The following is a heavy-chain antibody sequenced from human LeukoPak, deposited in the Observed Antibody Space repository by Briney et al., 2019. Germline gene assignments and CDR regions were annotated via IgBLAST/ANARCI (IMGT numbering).Heavy chain of an antibody. D-gene: IGHD2-2*01. CDR3: ARRGVPAARGKRNWFDP. Sequence: SETLSLTCAVYGGSFSGYYWSWIRQPPGKGPEWIGEINHSGSTNYNPSLKSRVTISVDTSKNQFSLKLSSVTAADTAVYYCARRGVPAARGKRNWFDPWGQGTLVTVSS. CDR1: GGSFSGYY. V-gene: IGHV4-34*01. CDR2: INHSGST. J-gene: IGHJ5*02.